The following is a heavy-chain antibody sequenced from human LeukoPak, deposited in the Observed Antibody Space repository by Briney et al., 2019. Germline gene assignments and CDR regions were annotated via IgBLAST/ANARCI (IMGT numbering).Heavy chain of an antibody. CDR2: VRGSGTNA. J-gene: IGHJ4*02. D-gene: IGHD6-13*01. CDR3: ARDAQIAAAGTHSFDY. Sequence: GGSLRLSCAASGFIFRSYAMSWVRQAPGKGLEWVSSVRGSGTNAIYADSVKGRFTISRDNSENSLYLQMNSLGAEDTAVYYCARDAQIAAAGTHSFDYWGQGTLVTVSS. CDR1: GFIFRSYA. V-gene: IGHV3-23*01.